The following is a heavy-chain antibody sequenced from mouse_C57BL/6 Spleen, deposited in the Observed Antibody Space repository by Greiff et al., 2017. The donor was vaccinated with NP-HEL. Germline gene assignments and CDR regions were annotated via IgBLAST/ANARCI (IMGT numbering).Heavy chain of an antibody. CDR1: GYSITSGYY. CDR3: ARDLLWSHAMDY. Sequence: EVQLQESGPGLVKPSQSLSLTCSVTGYSITSGYYWNWIRQFPGNKLEWMGYISYDGSNNYNPSLKYRISITRDTSKNQFCLKLNSVTTEDTATYYGARDLLWSHAMDYWGQGTSVTVSS. D-gene: IGHD2-1*01. CDR2: ISYDGSN. V-gene: IGHV3-6*01. J-gene: IGHJ4*01.